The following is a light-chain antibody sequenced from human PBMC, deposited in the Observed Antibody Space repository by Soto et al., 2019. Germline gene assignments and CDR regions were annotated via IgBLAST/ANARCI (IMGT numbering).Light chain of an antibody. V-gene: IGLV2-23*01. J-gene: IGLJ1*01. Sequence: QSALTPPASVSGSPGQSITISCTGTSSDFGNYNVVSWYQQHPGKAPRLMIYEDTKRPSGISNRFSGSKSGNTASLTISGLQTEDEADYYCCSYVGSSTYVFGAGTKLTVL. CDR1: SSDFGNYNV. CDR2: EDT. CDR3: CSYVGSSTYV.